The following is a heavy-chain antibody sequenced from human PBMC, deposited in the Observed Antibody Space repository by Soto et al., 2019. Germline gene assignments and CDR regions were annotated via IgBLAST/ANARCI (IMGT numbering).Heavy chain of an antibody. CDR3: ARSYGDYINFDY. J-gene: IGHJ4*02. CDR2: IYYSGST. V-gene: IGHV4-59*01. D-gene: IGHD4-17*01. CDR1: GGSISSYY. Sequence: PSETLSLTCTVSGGSISSYYWSWIRQSPGKGLEWIGYIYYSGSTNYNPSLKSRVTISVDTSKKQFSLKLSSVTAADTAVYYCARSYGDYINFDYWGQGTLVTVSS.